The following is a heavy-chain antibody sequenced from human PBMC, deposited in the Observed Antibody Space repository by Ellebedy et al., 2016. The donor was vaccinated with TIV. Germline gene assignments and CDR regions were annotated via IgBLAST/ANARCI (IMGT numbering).Heavy chain of an antibody. CDR3: AKDKRGSGSYYDY. CDR1: GFTVSSNY. CDR2: ISWNSGSI. J-gene: IGHJ4*02. Sequence: GGSLRLXXAASGFTVSSNYMSWVRQAPGKGLEWVSGISWNSGSIGYADSVKGRFTISRDNAKNSLYLQMNSLRAEDTALYYCAKDKRGSGSYYDYWGQGTLVTVSS. V-gene: IGHV3-9*01. D-gene: IGHD3-10*01.